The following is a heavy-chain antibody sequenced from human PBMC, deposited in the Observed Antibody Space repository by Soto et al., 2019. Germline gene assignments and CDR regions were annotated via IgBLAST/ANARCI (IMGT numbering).Heavy chain of an antibody. CDR3: ARDLGTGWFDP. J-gene: IGHJ5*02. D-gene: IGHD1-1*01. CDR1: GFTFSSYA. CDR2: ISGSGDST. Sequence: PGGSLRLSCAASGFTFSSYAMNWVRQAPGKGLEWVSVISGSGDSTYYADSVKGRFTISRDNSKNTLYLQMNSLRAEDTAVYYCARDLGTGWFDPWGQGTLVTVSS. V-gene: IGHV3-23*01.